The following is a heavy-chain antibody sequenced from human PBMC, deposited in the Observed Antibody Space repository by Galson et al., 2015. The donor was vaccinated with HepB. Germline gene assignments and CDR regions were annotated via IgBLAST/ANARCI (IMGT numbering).Heavy chain of an antibody. Sequence: SLRLSCAASGSTFSSYGMHWVRQAPGKGLEWVAVIWYDGSNKYYADSVKGRFFISRGNSNKTLYLQMNSLRAEDTAVYYCARGYSGYTLDYWGQGTLVTVSS. V-gene: IGHV3-33*01. CDR1: GSTFSSYG. CDR3: ARGYSGYTLDY. CDR2: IWYDGSNK. J-gene: IGHJ4*02. D-gene: IGHD5-12*01.